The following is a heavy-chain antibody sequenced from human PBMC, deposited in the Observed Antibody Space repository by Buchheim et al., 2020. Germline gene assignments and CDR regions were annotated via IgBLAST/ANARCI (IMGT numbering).Heavy chain of an antibody. CDR3: AREDSSHLGHGPLGF. D-gene: IGHD3-3*02. J-gene: IGHJ4*02. CDR2: VYPGDSDA. V-gene: IGHV5-51*01. Sequence: EVQLVQTGTVVKKSGDSLTISCEASGYTFSNFWIAWVRQKPGRGLEWMGTVYPGDSDAKYGPSFQGQVTISADKSIRTAYLEFSSLEASDTAIYYCAREDSSHLGHGPLGFWGQGTL. CDR1: GYTFSNFW.